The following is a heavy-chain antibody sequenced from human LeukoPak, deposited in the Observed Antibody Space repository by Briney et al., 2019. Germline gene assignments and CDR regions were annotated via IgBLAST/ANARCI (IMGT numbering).Heavy chain of an antibody. V-gene: IGHV4-39*07. D-gene: IGHD2/OR15-2a*01. CDR3: ARQSSPFYFVDY. CDR2: LYFRGNT. J-gene: IGHJ4*02. Sequence: SETLSLTCSVSGGSISINSYYWDWIRQSPGKGLEWLGSLYFRGNTYYNPSLKSRVSMSVDTSKNQFSLRLKSVTAADTAVYFCARQSSPFYFVDYWGQGIPVTVSS. CDR1: GGSISINSYY.